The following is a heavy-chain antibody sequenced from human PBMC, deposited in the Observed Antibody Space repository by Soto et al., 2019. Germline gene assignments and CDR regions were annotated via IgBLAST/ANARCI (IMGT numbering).Heavy chain of an antibody. D-gene: IGHD3-3*01. Sequence: SETLSLTCTVSGGSISSYYWSWIRQPPGKGLEWIGYIYYSGSTNYNPSLKSRVTISVDTSKNQFSLKLSSVTAADTAVYYCARDKDAPGITIFEGYYYYYYMDVWGKGTTVTVSS. CDR2: IYYSGST. CDR1: GGSISSYY. V-gene: IGHV4-59*01. J-gene: IGHJ6*03. CDR3: ARDKDAPGITIFEGYYYYYYMDV.